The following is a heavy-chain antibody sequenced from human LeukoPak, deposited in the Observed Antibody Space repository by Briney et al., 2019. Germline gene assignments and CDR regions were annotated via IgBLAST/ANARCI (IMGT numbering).Heavy chain of an antibody. CDR3: AKDFDYDFWSGYGPRFDY. D-gene: IGHD3-3*01. CDR2: IKQDGSEK. J-gene: IGHJ4*02. Sequence: PGGSLRLSCAASGFTFSNYWMNWVRQAPGKGLEWVADIKQDGSEKYYVDSVKGRFTISRDNAKNSLYLQMNSLRAEDTAVYYCAKDFDYDFWSGYGPRFDYWGQGTLVTVSS. CDR1: GFTFSNYW. V-gene: IGHV3-7*01.